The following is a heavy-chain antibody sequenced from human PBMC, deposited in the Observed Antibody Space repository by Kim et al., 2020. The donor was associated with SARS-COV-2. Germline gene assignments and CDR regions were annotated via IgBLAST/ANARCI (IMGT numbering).Heavy chain of an antibody. Sequence: STHYNPSLKSRVTISVDTAKNQFSLKLSSVTAADTAVYYCTSGSYYGFDPWGQGTLVTVSS. D-gene: IGHD3-10*01. CDR2: ST. CDR3: TSGSYYGFDP. J-gene: IGHJ5*02. V-gene: IGHV4-34*01.